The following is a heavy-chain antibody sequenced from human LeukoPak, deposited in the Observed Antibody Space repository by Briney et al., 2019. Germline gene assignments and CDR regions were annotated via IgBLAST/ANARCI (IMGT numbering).Heavy chain of an antibody. D-gene: IGHD6-19*01. CDR3: ARNSAYSSGWTVGY. V-gene: IGHV3-30-3*01. Sequence: GGSLRLSCAASGFTFSSYAMHWVRQAPGKGLEWVAVISYDGSNKYYADSVKGRFTISRDNSKNTLYLQMSSLRAEDTAVYYCARNSAYSSGWTVGYWGQGTLVTVSS. J-gene: IGHJ4*02. CDR1: GFTFSSYA. CDR2: ISYDGSNK.